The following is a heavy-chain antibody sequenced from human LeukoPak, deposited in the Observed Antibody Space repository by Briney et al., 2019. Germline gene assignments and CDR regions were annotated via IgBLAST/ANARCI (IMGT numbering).Heavy chain of an antibody. J-gene: IGHJ4*02. CDR3: TTARGFIYGVDY. CDR1: GFTFTDAW. Sequence: GGSLRLSCAASGFTFTDAWMNWVRQTPGKGLEWVGLIKPKTDGETTDYAAPVKGRFTISRDDSRNTLYLQMNSLKTEDTAVYYCTTARGFIYGVDYWGQGILVTVSS. CDR2: IKPKTDGETT. D-gene: IGHD5-18*01. V-gene: IGHV3-15*07.